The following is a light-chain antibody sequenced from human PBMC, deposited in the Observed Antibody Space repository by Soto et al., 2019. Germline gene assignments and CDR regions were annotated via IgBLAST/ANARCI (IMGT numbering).Light chain of an antibody. CDR1: QSVSSSY. CDR3: HQYGSSFP. V-gene: IGKV3-20*01. Sequence: MVLAESPGTLSLSPGERATLSCRASQSVSSSYLAWYQQKPGQAPRLLIYGASSRATGIPDRFSGSGSGTDFTLTISRLEPEDFAVYYCHQYGSSFPFGP. J-gene: IGKJ3*01. CDR2: GAS.